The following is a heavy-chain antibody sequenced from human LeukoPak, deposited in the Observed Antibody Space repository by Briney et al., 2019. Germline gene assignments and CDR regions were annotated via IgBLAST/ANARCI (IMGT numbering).Heavy chain of an antibody. V-gene: IGHV4-61*02. D-gene: IGHD4-23*01. CDR1: GDSISSDNYF. Sequence: PSETLSLTCTVSGDSISSDNYFWSWIRQPAGKGLEWIGRIYTSGNTNYNPSLKSRVTMSVDTSKNQFSLKLSSVTAADTAVYYCAREGGDYGGNSQFWYFDLWGRGTLVTVSS. CDR3: AREGGDYGGNSQFWYFDL. J-gene: IGHJ2*01. CDR2: IYTSGNT.